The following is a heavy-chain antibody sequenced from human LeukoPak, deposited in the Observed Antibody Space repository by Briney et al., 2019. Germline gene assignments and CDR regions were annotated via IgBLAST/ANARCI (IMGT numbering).Heavy chain of an antibody. CDR1: GYTFTSYG. D-gene: IGHD6-13*01. CDR2: ISAYNGNT. J-gene: IGHJ6*02. Sequence: ASVKVSCKASGYTFTSYGISWVRQAPGQGLEWMGWISAYNGNTNYAQKLQGRVTMTTDTSTSTAYMELRSLRSDDTAVYYCARVLISAAGKERSYGMDVWGQGTTVTVSS. V-gene: IGHV1-18*01. CDR3: ARVLISAAGKERSYGMDV.